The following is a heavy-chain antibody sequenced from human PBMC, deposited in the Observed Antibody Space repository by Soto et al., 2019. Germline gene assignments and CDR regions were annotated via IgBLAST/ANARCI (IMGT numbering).Heavy chain of an antibody. CDR1: GITHISYG. CDR3: AKDGRNACDKNSCSIYNWFDP. V-gene: IGHV3-30*18. D-gene: IGHD1-1*01. J-gene: IGHJ5*02. CDR2: MSSDGNKK. Sequence: QVQLVESGGGVVQPGRSLRLSCAASGITHISYGIHWLRQAPGKGLEWVAVMSSDGNKKEYADSVKGRFTLSRDDSKNTLFLEMNNLRSEDTAVYYCAKDGRNACDKNSCSIYNWFDPWGQGTLVTVSS.